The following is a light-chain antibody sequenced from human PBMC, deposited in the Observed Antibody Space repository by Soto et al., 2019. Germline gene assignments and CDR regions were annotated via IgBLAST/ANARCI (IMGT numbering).Light chain of an antibody. CDR2: GAS. J-gene: IGKJ1*01. CDR1: QSVSNNY. V-gene: IGKV3-20*01. CDR3: QQYGSSGT. Sequence: IVLTQSPGTLSLSPGERATLSCMASQSVSNNYLAWYKQKPGQAPRLLIYGASNRATGIPDRLSGSGSGTEFTLTISRMEPEDFAVYYCQQYGSSGTFGQGTKVDIK.